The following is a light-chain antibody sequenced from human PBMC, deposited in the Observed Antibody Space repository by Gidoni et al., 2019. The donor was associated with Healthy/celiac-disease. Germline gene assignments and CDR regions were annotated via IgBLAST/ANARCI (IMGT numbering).Light chain of an antibody. CDR2: GAS. J-gene: IGKJ4*01. V-gene: IGKV3-20*01. CDR1: QSVSSSY. Sequence: VLTLSQGTLSLSPGERATLSCRASQSVSSSYLAWYQQKPGQAPRLLIYGASSRATGIPDRFSGSGSGTDFTLTISRLEPEDFAVYYCQQYGSSPLTFGGGTKVEIK. CDR3: QQYGSSPLT.